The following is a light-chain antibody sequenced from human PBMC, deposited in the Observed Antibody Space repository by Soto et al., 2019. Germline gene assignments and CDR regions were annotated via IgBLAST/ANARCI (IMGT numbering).Light chain of an antibody. J-gene: IGKJ5*01. CDR3: QQYKSWPPIT. V-gene: IGKV3-15*01. Sequence: ERVVTQSPPILSVSQGEDGTRCWRASQTVPSRIAWYQQKPGQAPSLLIYGASTRATGVPDRFSGTGSGTEFTLTISSLKSEDYAVYYCQQYKSWPPITFGQGTRLAIK. CDR2: GAS. CDR1: QTVPSR.